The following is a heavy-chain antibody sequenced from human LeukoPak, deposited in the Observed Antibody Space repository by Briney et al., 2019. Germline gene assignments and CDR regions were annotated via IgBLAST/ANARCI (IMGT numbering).Heavy chain of an antibody. Sequence: SETLSLTCTVPGGSIRIYPWGWIRHPPGRGRGGFGYIYHSGSTYYNPSLKSRVTISVDKSKNQFSLKVRSVTAADTAVYYCARHRSDSTYDAFDIWGQGTMVTVSS. V-gene: IGHV4-59*04. J-gene: IGHJ3*02. CDR3: ARHRSDSTYDAFDI. D-gene: IGHD3-10*01. CDR2: IYHSGST. CDR1: GGSIRIYP.